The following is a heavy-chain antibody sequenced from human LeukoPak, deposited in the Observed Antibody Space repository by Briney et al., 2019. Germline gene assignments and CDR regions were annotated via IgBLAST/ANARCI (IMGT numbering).Heavy chain of an antibody. CDR1: GFTFSSYG. Sequence: TGGSLRLSCAASGFTFSSYGMHWVRQAPGKGLEWVAFIRYDGSNKYYADSVKGRFTISRDNSKNTLYLQMNSLRAEDTAVYYCAKGSTHPYRSSTSCRGGAEYFQHWGQGTLVTVSS. J-gene: IGHJ1*01. V-gene: IGHV3-30*02. CDR2: IRYDGSNK. D-gene: IGHD2-2*01. CDR3: AKGSTHPYRSSTSCRGGAEYFQH.